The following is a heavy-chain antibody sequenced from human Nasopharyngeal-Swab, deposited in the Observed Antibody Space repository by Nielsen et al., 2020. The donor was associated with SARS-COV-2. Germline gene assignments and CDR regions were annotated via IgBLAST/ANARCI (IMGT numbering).Heavy chain of an antibody. Sequence: VRQMPGKGLEWVSSISSSSSYIYYADSVKGRFTISRDNAKNSLYLQMNSLRAVDTAVYYCARDRSNWGSYYYYYGMDVWGQGTTVTVSS. J-gene: IGHJ6*02. CDR3: ARDRSNWGSYYYYYGMDV. CDR2: ISSSSSYI. V-gene: IGHV3-21*01. D-gene: IGHD7-27*01.